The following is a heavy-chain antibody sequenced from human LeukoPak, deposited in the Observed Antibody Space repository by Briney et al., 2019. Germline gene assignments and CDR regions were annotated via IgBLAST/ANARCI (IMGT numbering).Heavy chain of an antibody. CDR3: ARESGTQRWLQLHPQSYFSLPDY. Sequence: ASVKVSCKASGYTFTSYYMRWVRQAPGQGLEWMRIINPSGGSTSYAQKFQGRVTMTRDTSTSTVYMELSSLRSEDTAVYYCARESGTQRWLQLHPQSYFSLPDYWGQGTLVTVST. J-gene: IGHJ4*02. D-gene: IGHD5-24*01. CDR2: INPSGGST. V-gene: IGHV1-46*01. CDR1: GYTFTSYY.